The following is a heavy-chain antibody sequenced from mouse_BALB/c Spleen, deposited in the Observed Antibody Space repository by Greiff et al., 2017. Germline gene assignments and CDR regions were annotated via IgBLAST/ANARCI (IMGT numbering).Heavy chain of an antibody. CDR3: TRENSYAMDY. Sequence: DVMLVESGGGLVKPGGSLKLSCAASGFTFSSYTMSWVRQTPEKRLEWVATISSGGSYTYYPDSVKGRFTISRDNAKNTLYLQMSSLKSEDTAMYYCTRENSYAMDYWGQGTSVTVSS. CDR1: GFTFSSYT. CDR2: ISSGGSYT. V-gene: IGHV5-6-4*01. J-gene: IGHJ4*01.